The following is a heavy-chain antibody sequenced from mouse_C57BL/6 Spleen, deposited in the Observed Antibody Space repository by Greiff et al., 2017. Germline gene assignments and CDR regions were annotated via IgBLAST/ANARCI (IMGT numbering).Heavy chain of an antibody. CDR3: AIGVYENYSAYAMDY. V-gene: IGHV1-74*01. D-gene: IGHD2-10*02. J-gene: IGHJ4*01. CDR1: GYTFTSYW. CDR2: IHPADSDT. Sequence: QVQLQQPGAELVKPGASVKVSCKASGYTFTSYWMHWVKQRTGQGLEWIGRIHPADSDTKYNQKFKGKATLTADKSSSTAYMQLSSLTSEDCAVYYCAIGVYENYSAYAMDYWGQGTSVTVSS.